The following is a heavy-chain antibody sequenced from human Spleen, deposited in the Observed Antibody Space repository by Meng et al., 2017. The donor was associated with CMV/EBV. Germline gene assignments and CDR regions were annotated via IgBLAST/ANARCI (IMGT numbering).Heavy chain of an antibody. CDR3: ARGAEWFGP. CDR1: GGTFSSYA. V-gene: IGHV1-69*06. Sequence: KVSCKASGGTFSSYAISWVRQAPGQGLEWMGGIIPIFGTANYAQKFQGRVTITADKSTTTAYMELSSLTLEDTAVYYCARGAEWFGPWGQGTLVTVSS. J-gene: IGHJ5*02. CDR2: IIPIFGTA.